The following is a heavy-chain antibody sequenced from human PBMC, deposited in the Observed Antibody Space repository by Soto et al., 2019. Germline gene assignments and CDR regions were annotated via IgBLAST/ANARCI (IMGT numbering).Heavy chain of an antibody. D-gene: IGHD5-18*01. CDR2: IYYSGST. J-gene: IGHJ5*02. Sequence: SETLSLTCTVSGGSISSYYWSWIRQPPGKGLEWIGYIYYSGSTNYNPSLKSRVTISVDTSKNQFSLKLSSVTAADTAVYYCARGDGYSYGLNWFDPWGQGTLVTSPQ. CDR1: GGSISSYY. V-gene: IGHV4-59*01. CDR3: ARGDGYSYGLNWFDP.